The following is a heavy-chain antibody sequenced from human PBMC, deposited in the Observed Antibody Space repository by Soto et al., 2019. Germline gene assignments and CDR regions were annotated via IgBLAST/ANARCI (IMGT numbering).Heavy chain of an antibody. CDR1: GFTVSNNY. CDR2: IYSGGST. D-gene: IGHD1-26*01. CDR3: ARDGTQRGSFDI. J-gene: IGHJ3*02. Sequence: GGSLRLSCAASGFTVSNNYMTWVRQAPGKGLEWVSVIYSGGSTYYADSVKGRFTISRHDSNNTLFLQMSSLRAADTAVYYCARDGTQRGSFDIWGQGTMVTVSS. V-gene: IGHV3-53*04.